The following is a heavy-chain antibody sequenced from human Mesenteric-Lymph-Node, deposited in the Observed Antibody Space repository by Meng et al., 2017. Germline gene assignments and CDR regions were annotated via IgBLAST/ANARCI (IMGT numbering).Heavy chain of an antibody. D-gene: IGHD3-16*01. CDR2: IFSSGNS. CDR1: GASITSDDDY. J-gene: IGHJ4*02. CDR3: ARGVASGWQTNAYYLDN. V-gene: IGHV4-30-4*01. Sequence: QMQLQESDPGLVKPSQTLSLTCSGSGASITSDDDYWTWIRQTPGKGLEWVGSIFSSGNSDQSPSLKSRTTMSVDTSKNQFSLKMTSLTAADTAVYYCARGVASGWQTNAYYLDNWGQGTLVTVSS.